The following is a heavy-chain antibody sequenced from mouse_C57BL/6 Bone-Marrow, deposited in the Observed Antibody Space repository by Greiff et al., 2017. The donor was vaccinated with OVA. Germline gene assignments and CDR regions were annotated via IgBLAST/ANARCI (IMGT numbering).Heavy chain of an antibody. J-gene: IGHJ3*01. D-gene: IGHD2-1*01. CDR3: ARGDGNYDRFAY. CDR1: GYTFTSYW. Sequence: QVQLQQSGTELVKPGASVKLSCKASGYTFTSYWMHWVKQRPGQGLEWIGNINPSNGGTNYNEKFKSKATLTVDKSSSTAYMQLSSLTSEDSAVYYCARGDGNYDRFAYWGQGTLVTVSA. V-gene: IGHV1-53*01. CDR2: INPSNGGT.